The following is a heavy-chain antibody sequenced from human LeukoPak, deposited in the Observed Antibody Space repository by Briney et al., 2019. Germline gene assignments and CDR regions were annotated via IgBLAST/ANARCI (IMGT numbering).Heavy chain of an antibody. Sequence: GESLKISCKGSGYSFTSYWIGWVRQMPGKGLEWMGIIYPGDSDTRYSPSFQGQVTISADKSISTAYLQWSSLKASDTAMYYCARLYSGSYYGDYFDYWGQGTLVTVSS. V-gene: IGHV5-51*01. CDR2: IYPGDSDT. D-gene: IGHD1-26*01. CDR1: GYSFTSYW. J-gene: IGHJ4*02. CDR3: ARLYSGSYYGDYFDY.